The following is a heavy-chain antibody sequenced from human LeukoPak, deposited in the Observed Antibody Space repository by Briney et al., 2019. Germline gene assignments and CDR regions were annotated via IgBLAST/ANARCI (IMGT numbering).Heavy chain of an antibody. CDR1: GYTFTGYY. D-gene: IGHD5-18*01. CDR2: INPNSGGT. V-gene: IGHV1-2*02. Sequence: ASVKVSCKASGYTFTGYYMHWVRQAPGQGLEWMGWINPNSGGTNYAQKFQGRVTMTRDTSISTAYMELSSLRSEDTAVYYCARVRDTAMVTDAFDIWGQGTMVTVSS. J-gene: IGHJ3*02. CDR3: ARVRDTAMVTDAFDI.